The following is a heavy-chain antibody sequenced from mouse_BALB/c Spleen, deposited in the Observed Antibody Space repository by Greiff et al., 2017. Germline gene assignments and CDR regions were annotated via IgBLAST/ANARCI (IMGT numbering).Heavy chain of an antibody. V-gene: IGHV8-12*01. CDR2: IYWDDDK. D-gene: IGHD4-1*01. CDR3: APNWDEGFAY. CDR1: GFSLSTSGMG. J-gene: IGHJ3*01. Sequence: QVTLKESGPGILQPSQTLSLTCSFSGFSLSTSGMGVSWIRQPSGKGLEWLAHIYWDDDKRYNPSLKSRLTISKDTSRNQVFLKITSVDTADTATYYCAPNWDEGFAYWGQGTLVTVSA.